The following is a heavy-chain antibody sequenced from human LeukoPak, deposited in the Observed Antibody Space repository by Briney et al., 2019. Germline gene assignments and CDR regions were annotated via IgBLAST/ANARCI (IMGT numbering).Heavy chain of an antibody. J-gene: IGHJ4*02. V-gene: IGHV4-34*01. CDR3: ARGRPYKKTYYDSSGYYY. D-gene: IGHD3-22*01. CDR1: GGSFSGYY. Sequence: SETLSLTCAVYGGSFSGYYWSWIRQPPGKGLEWIGEINHSGSTNYNPSLKSRVTISVDTSKNQFSLKLSSVTAADTAVYYCARGRPYKKTYYDSSGYYYWGQGTLVTVSS. CDR2: INHSGST.